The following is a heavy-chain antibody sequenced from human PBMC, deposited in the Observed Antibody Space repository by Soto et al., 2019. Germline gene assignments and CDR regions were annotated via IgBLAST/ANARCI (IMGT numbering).Heavy chain of an antibody. D-gene: IGHD3-16*01. Sequence: QVQLQESGPGLVKPSETLSLTCTVSGGSISSYYWSWIRQPPGKGLEWIGYIYYSGSTNYNPSLKSRVTISVDTSKNQFSLKLSSVTAADTAVYYCARGTLRLGELEAFDIWGQGTMVTVSS. V-gene: IGHV4-59*01. CDR1: GGSISSYY. CDR3: ARGTLRLGELEAFDI. J-gene: IGHJ3*02. CDR2: IYYSGST.